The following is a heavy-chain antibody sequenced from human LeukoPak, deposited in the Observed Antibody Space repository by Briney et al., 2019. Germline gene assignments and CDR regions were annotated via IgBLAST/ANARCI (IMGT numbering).Heavy chain of an antibody. V-gene: IGHV4-4*09. CDR1: GGSISSYY. CDR2: IYTSGST. D-gene: IGHD1-7*01. CDR3: ARNWDSWNSNWFDP. J-gene: IGHJ5*02. Sequence: SETLSLTCTVSGGSISSYYWSWIRQPPGKGLEWIGYIYTSGSTNYNPSLKSRVTISVDTSKNQFSLKLSSVTAADTAVYYCARNWDSWNSNWFDPWGQGTLVTVSS.